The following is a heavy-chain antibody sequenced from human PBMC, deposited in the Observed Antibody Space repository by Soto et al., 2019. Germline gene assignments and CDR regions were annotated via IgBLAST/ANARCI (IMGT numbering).Heavy chain of an antibody. D-gene: IGHD6-13*01. CDR3: ARVTAAARIDY. CDR1: GGSISSGGGYY. Sequence: QVQLQESGPGLVKPSQTLSLTWTVSGGSISSGGGYYWSWIRQHPGKGLEWIGHIFYSGNTDYNPSLKSRLTISVDRSKNQVSLKLSSVTAADTAVYYCARVTAAARIDYWGQGTLVTVSS. V-gene: IGHV4-31*02. CDR2: IFYSGNT. J-gene: IGHJ4*02.